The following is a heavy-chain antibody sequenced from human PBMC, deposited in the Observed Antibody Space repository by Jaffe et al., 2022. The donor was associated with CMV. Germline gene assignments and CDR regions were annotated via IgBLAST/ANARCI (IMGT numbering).Heavy chain of an antibody. CDR2: VYSTGNT. V-gene: IGHV4-59*08. CDR1: GGSISNYY. D-gene: IGHD2-8*01. Sequence: QVQLQESGPGLVKPSETLSLICTVSGGSISNYYWSWIRQPPGKGLEWIGYVYSTGNTKYNPSLKSRVTISADASKNQISLKLTSVTAADTAVYYCARPNCEDGVCYNDDSFDIWGQGTVVTVSP. J-gene: IGHJ3*02. CDR3: ARPNCEDGVCYNDDSFDI.